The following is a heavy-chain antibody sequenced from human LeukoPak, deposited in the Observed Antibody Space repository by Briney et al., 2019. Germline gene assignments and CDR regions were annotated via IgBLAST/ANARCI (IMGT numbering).Heavy chain of an antibody. CDR3: ARIGVHYYGSGTYYNALSGWFDP. Sequence: GKSLRLSCAASGFTFSSYGMHWVRQAPGKGLEWVAVIWYDGRNKHYADSVKGRFTISRDNARNTLFLQMNSLRAEDTAVYYCARIGVHYYGSGTYYNALSGWFDPWGQGTLVTVSS. J-gene: IGHJ5*02. CDR1: GFTFSSYG. D-gene: IGHD3-10*01. V-gene: IGHV3-33*01. CDR2: IWYDGRNK.